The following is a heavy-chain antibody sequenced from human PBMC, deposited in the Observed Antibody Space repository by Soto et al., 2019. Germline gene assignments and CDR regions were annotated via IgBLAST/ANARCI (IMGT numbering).Heavy chain of an antibody. D-gene: IGHD3-22*01. J-gene: IGHJ4*02. V-gene: IGHV1-69*12. CDR3: ARGRAIDYYDSSGYGTYFDY. CDR1: GGTFSSYA. Sequence: QVQLVQSGAEVKKPGSSVKVSCKASGGTFSSYAISWVRQAPGQGLEWMGGIIPIFGTANYAQKFQGRVTITADESTSTAYMELSSLRSEDTAAYYCARGRAIDYYDSSGYGTYFDYWGQGTLVTVSS. CDR2: IIPIFGTA.